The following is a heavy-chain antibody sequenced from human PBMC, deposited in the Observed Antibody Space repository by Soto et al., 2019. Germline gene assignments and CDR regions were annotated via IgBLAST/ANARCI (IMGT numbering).Heavy chain of an antibody. J-gene: IGHJ3*02. CDR3: ARDGPLSGIIDAFDI. CDR2: IKQDGSEK. V-gene: IGHV3-7*04. CDR1: GFTFSSYW. Sequence: EVHLVESGGGLVQPGGSLRLSCAASGFTFSSYWMSWVRQAPGKGLEWVANIKQDGSEKYYVDSVKGRFTISRDNAKNSLYLQMNSLRAEYTAVYYCARDGPLSGIIDAFDIWGQGPMVTVSS. D-gene: IGHD1-26*01.